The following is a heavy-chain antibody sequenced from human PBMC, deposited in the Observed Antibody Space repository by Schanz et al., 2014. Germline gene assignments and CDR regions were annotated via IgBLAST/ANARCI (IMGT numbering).Heavy chain of an antibody. V-gene: IGHV1-2*02. J-gene: IGHJ5*02. CDR3: ARRGPNCSNNACYHGWFDP. CDR2: INPLSGAT. Sequence: QVLLVQSGAEVKQPGASVKVSCKASGYTFTGYYIHWVRQAPGQGFEWMGWINPLSGATDYAPTFQGRVFMTRDTSISTAYMEVTRLVSSDTAVYYCARRGPNCSNNACYHGWFDPWGQGTLVTVS. D-gene: IGHD4-4*01. CDR1: GYTFTGYY.